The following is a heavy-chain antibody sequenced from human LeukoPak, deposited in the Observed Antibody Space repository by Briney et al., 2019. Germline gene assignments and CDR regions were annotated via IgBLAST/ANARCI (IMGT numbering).Heavy chain of an antibody. Sequence: SETLSLTCTVSGGSISSYYWSWIRRPPGKGLEWIGYIYYSGSTNYNPSLKSRVTISVDTSKNQFSLKLSSVTAADTAVYYCARGRSYDFWSGYYLNYFDYWGQGTLVTVSS. CDR3: ARGRSYDFWSGYYLNYFDY. CDR1: GGSISSYY. J-gene: IGHJ4*02. CDR2: IYYSGST. D-gene: IGHD3-3*01. V-gene: IGHV4-59*01.